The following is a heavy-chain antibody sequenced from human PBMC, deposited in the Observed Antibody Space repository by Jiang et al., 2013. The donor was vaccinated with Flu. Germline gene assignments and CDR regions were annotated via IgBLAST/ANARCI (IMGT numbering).Heavy chain of an antibody. V-gene: IGHV3-23*01. Sequence: QLLESGGGLVQPGGSLRLSCAASGFTFSSYAMSWVRQAPGKGLEWVSAISGSGGSTYYADSVKGRFTISRDNSKNTLYLQMNSLRAEDTAVYYCAKFSPSYYYGSGSYPSSLWYFDLWGRGTLVTVSS. CDR1: GFTFSSYA. D-gene: IGHD3-10*01. CDR2: ISGSGGST. CDR3: AKFSPSYYYGSGSYPSSLWYFDL. J-gene: IGHJ2*01.